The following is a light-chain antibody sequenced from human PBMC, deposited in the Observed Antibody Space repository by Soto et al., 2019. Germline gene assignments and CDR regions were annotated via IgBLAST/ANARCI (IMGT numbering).Light chain of an antibody. Sequence: QSALTQPPSASGSPGQSVTISCTGTSSDVGGYNYVSWYQQHPGKAPKLMIYEINKRPSGVPDRFSGSKSGNTASLTVSGLQAEDEANYYCSSYANSNNLPYVFGTGTKVTV. CDR2: EIN. CDR3: SSYANSNNLPYV. CDR1: SSDVGGYNY. V-gene: IGLV2-8*01. J-gene: IGLJ1*01.